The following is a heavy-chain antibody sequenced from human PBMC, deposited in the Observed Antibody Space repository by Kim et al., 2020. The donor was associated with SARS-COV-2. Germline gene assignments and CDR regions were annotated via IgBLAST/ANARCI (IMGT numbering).Heavy chain of an antibody. CDR2: IYYSGST. D-gene: IGHD3-9*01. CDR1: GGSISSSSYY. J-gene: IGHJ4*02. Sequence: SETLSLTCTVSGGSISSSSYYWGWIRQPPGKGLEWIGSIYYSGSTYYNPSLQSRVTISVDTSKNQFSLKLRSVTAADTAVYYCASLYDILTGYYGYWGQGTLVTVSS. CDR3: ASLYDILTGYYGY. V-gene: IGHV4-39*01.